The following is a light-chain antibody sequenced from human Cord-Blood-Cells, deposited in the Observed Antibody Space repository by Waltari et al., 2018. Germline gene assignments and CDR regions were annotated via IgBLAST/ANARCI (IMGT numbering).Light chain of an antibody. Sequence: QSALTQPAPVPGSPGQSPTIPCTATSTAVGGYTSLTCYQQHPGNAHTLMIYDVSKRPSWVFNRFSGSKSSNTASLTISGLQAEDEADYYCSSYTSSSTWLFGGGTKLTVL. J-gene: IGLJ3*02. CDR2: DVS. CDR3: SSYTSSSTWL. CDR1: STAVGGYTS. V-gene: IGLV2-14*01.